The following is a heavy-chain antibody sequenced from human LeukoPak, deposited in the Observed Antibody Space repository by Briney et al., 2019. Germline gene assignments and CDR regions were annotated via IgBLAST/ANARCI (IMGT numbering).Heavy chain of an antibody. Sequence: GALRLSCAASGFTFSSYGMSWVRQAPGKGLEWVSAISGSGGSTYYADSVKGRFTISRDNAKRSLYLQMDSLRAEDTAVYYCARDASAYYWGQGTLVTVSS. CDR1: GFTFSSYG. D-gene: IGHD3-3*01. CDR3: ARDASAYY. CDR2: ISGSGGST. J-gene: IGHJ4*02. V-gene: IGHV3-23*01.